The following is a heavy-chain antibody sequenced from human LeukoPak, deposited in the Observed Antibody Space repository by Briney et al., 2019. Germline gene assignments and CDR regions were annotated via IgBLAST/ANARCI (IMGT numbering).Heavy chain of an antibody. J-gene: IGHJ3*01. Sequence: PSETLSLTCAVYEGTLSGYFWSWVRQPPGKGLEWIGEISIAGEINYNPSLRSRATISMDTTKNQFSLTLRSVIVADTALYHCVRQIGSGAFDLWGRDRVVIVSS. D-gene: IGHD2-2*03. CDR2: ISIAGEI. CDR3: VRQIGSGAFDL. CDR1: EGTLSGYF. V-gene: IGHV4-34*01.